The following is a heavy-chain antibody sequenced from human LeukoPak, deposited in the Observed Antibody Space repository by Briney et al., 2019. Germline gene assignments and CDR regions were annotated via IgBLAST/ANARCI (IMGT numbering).Heavy chain of an antibody. CDR3: ARGGVVVPADDAFDI. D-gene: IGHD2-2*01. V-gene: IGHV3-48*01. CDR1: GFTFSSYS. J-gene: IGHJ3*02. Sequence: GGSLRLSCAASGFTFSSYSMNWVRQAPGKGLEWVSYISSSSSTIYYADSVKGRFTISRDNAKNSLYLQMNSLRAEDTAVYYCARGGVVVPADDAFDIWGQGTVVTVSS. CDR2: ISSSSSTI.